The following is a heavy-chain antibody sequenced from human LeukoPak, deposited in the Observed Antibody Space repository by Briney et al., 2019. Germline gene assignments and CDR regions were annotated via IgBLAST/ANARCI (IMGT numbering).Heavy chain of an antibody. CDR2: INHSGST. CDR3: AGRVVPAEVTRFDP. V-gene: IGHV4-39*07. J-gene: IGHJ5*02. CDR1: GGSIDSNNFC. D-gene: IGHD2-2*01. Sequence: NPSETLSLTCTVPGGSIDSNNFCWGWIRQPPGKGLEWMGEINHSGSTNYNPSLKRRVTISVDAYKNQFSLKLSSVTAADTAVYYCAGRVVPAEVTRFDPWGQGTLVTVSS.